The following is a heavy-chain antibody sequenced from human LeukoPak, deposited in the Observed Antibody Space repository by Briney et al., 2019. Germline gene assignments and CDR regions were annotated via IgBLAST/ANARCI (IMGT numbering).Heavy chain of an antibody. CDR1: EFTFTNYG. D-gene: IGHD3-9*01. V-gene: IGHV3-30-3*01. CDR3: ARVRVILTTMASFSY. J-gene: IGHJ4*02. CDR2: ISNDGTDK. Sequence: GGSLRLSCVASEFTFTNYGMHWVRQAPGKGLEWVAVISNDGTDKYYADSVKGRFTISRDNSENTLYLQLNSLRPEDTAVYYCARVRVILTTMASFSYWGLGTLVTVSS.